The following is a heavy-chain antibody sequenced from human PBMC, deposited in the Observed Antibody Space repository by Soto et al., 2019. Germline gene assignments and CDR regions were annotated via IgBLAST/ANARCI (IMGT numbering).Heavy chain of an antibody. Sequence: PGGPLRLSCAASGFTFSSYSMNWVRQAPGKGLEWVSYISSGSSTIYYADSVKGRFIISRDNAKNSLYLQMDSLRAEDTAVYYATRSAYMDVWGTGTTVTASS. CDR2: ISSGSSTI. D-gene: IGHD2-2*01. CDR3: TRSAYMDV. CDR1: GFTFSSYS. J-gene: IGHJ6*03. V-gene: IGHV3-48*01.